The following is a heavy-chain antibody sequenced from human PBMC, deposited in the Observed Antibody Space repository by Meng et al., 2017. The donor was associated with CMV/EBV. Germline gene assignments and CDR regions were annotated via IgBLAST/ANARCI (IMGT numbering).Heavy chain of an antibody. V-gene: IGHV4-59*01. Sequence: GSLRLSCTVSGGSISSYYWSWIRQPPGKGLEWIGYIYYSGSTNYNPSLKSRVTISVDTSKNQFSLKLSSVTAADTAVYYCAAIHVATAMGNFDYWGQGTLVTVSS. J-gene: IGHJ4*02. CDR1: GGSISSYY. D-gene: IGHD5-18*01. CDR3: AAIHVATAMGNFDY. CDR2: IYYSGST.